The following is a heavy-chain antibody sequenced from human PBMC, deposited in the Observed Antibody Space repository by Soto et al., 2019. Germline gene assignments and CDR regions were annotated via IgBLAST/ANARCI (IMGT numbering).Heavy chain of an antibody. J-gene: IGHJ6*03. D-gene: IGHD3-10*01. CDR1: GYTFTSYA. CDR2: INAGNGNT. Sequence: QVQLVQSGAEVKKPGASVKVSCKASGYTFTSYAMHWVRQAPGQRLEWMGWINAGNGNTKYSQKFQGRVTITRDTTASTASMELSSMRSEDTAVYYCASWAPTSFGCYYYYYYMDVWGKGTTVTVSS. CDR3: ASWAPTSFGCYYYYYYMDV. V-gene: IGHV1-3*01.